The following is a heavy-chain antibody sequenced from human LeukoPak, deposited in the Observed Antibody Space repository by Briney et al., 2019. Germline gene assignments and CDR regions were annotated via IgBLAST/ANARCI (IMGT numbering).Heavy chain of an antibody. CDR2: INAGNGNT. D-gene: IGHD4-23*01. Sequence: ASVKVSCKASGYTFTSYAMHWVRQAPGQRLEWMGWINAGNGNTKYSQKFQGRVTTTRDTSASTAYMELSSLRSEDTAVYYCASMAVVTSWVYAFDIWGQGTMVTVSS. V-gene: IGHV1-3*01. CDR1: GYTFTSYA. J-gene: IGHJ3*02. CDR3: ASMAVVTSWVYAFDI.